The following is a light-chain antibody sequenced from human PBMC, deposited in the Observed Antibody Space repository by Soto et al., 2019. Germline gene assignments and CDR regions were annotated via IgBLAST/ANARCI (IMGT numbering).Light chain of an antibody. CDR3: SPYTGGTSPYV. V-gene: IGLV2-8*01. CDR2: KVT. J-gene: IGLJ1*01. Sequence: QSVLTQPPSASGSPGQSVTISCTGTSSDVGGYDYVSWYQQHPGKAPKLMIYKVTIRPSGVSDRFSGSKSGNTASLTVSGLQAEDEADYYCSPYTGGTSPYVFAHGPKVTV. CDR1: SSDVGGYDY.